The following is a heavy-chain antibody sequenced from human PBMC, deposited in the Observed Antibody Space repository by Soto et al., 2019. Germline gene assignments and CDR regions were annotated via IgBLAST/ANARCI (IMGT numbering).Heavy chain of an antibody. J-gene: IGHJ4*02. CDR2: IKQSGSET. D-gene: IGHD3-22*01. CDR1: GFTFSSYW. CDR3: AKDRAYDSSGQLDY. Sequence: EVQLVESGGGLVQPGGSLRLSCAASGFTFSSYWMTWVRQAPGKGLEWVANIKQSGSETYYVDSVKGRFTISRDNSKNTLYLQMNSLRAEDTAVYYCAKDRAYDSSGQLDYWGQGTLVTVSS. V-gene: IGHV3-7*03.